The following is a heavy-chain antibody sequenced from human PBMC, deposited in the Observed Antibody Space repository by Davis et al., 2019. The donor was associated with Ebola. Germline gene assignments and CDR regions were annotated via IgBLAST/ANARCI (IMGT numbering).Heavy chain of an antibody. Sequence: PGGSLRLSCAASGFTFSSYAMHWVRQASGKGLEWVAVISYDGSNKYYADSVKGRFTISRDNSKNTLYLQMNSLRAEDTAVYYCARDAYIAAAGTTGDYWGQGTLVTVSS. CDR2: ISYDGSNK. J-gene: IGHJ4*02. D-gene: IGHD6-13*01. CDR1: GFTFSSYA. V-gene: IGHV3-30-3*01. CDR3: ARDAYIAAAGTTGDY.